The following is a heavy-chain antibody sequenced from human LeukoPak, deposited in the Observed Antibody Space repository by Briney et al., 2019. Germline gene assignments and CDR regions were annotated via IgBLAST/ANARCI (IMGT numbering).Heavy chain of an antibody. CDR3: ARSPIYYDSSGYYYSDYFDY. J-gene: IGHJ4*02. D-gene: IGHD3-22*01. Sequence: GRSLRLSCAASGFTFSSYAMHWVRQAPGKGLEWVAVISYDGSNKYYADSVKGRFTISRDNSKNTLYLQMNSLGAEDTAVYYCARSPIYYDSSGYYYSDYFDYWGQGTLVTVSS. V-gene: IGHV3-30*01. CDR1: GFTFSSYA. CDR2: ISYDGSNK.